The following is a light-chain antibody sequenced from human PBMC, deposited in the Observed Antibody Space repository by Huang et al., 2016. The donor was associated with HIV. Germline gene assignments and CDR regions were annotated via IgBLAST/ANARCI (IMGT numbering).Light chain of an antibody. CDR3: QQYGSSPWT. Sequence: EIVLTQSPGTLVLSPGERATLSCMVSQSISSNYLAWYQQKPGRAPRLLIYGASSRATGIPDRFSGSGSGTDFTLTISRLEPEDFAVYYCQQYGSSPWTFGQGTKVEIK. CDR1: QSISSNY. CDR2: GAS. V-gene: IGKV3-20*01. J-gene: IGKJ1*01.